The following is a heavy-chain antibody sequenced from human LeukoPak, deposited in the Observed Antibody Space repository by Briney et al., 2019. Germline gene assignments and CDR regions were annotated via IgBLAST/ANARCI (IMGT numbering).Heavy chain of an antibody. J-gene: IGHJ5*01. CDR1: GGSVSSYY. Sequence: SSETLSLTCTVSGGSVSSYYWSWIRQSPGKGLEWIGNIHYSGNSNYNPSLKSRVTISIDTSRKQFFLKLSSVTAADTAVYYCVLAPNSNWFDFWGQGTQVTVSS. V-gene: IGHV4-59*08. CDR3: VLAPNSNWFDF. D-gene: IGHD2-8*01. CDR2: IHYSGNS.